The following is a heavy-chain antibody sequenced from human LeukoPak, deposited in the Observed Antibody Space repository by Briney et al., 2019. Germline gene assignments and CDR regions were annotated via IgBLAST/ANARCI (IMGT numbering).Heavy chain of an antibody. Sequence: GGSLRLSCAASGFTFSSYWMHWVRQAPGKGLVWVSRINSDGSSTSYADSVKGRFTISRDNAKNSLYLQMNSLRAEDTAVYYCARDLDSSWYFSGPNFDYWGQGTLVTVSS. CDR2: INSDGSST. CDR3: ARDLDSSWYFSGPNFDY. V-gene: IGHV3-74*01. D-gene: IGHD6-13*01. J-gene: IGHJ4*02. CDR1: GFTFSSYW.